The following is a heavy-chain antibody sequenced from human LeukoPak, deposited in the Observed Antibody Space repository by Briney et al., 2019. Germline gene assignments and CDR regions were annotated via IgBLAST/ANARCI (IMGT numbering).Heavy chain of an antibody. CDR3: ATGGQQLVQRWFDP. D-gene: IGHD6-13*01. CDR2: FDPEDGET. CDR1: GYTLTELS. Sequence: ASVKVSCKVSGYTLTELSMHLVRQAPGKGLEWMGGFDPEDGETIYAQKFQGRVTMTEDTSTDTAYMELSSLRSEDTAVYYCATGGQQLVQRWFDPWGQGTLVTVSS. J-gene: IGHJ5*02. V-gene: IGHV1-24*01.